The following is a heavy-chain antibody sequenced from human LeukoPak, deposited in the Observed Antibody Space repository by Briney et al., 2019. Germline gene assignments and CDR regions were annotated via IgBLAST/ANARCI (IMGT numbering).Heavy chain of an antibody. Sequence: PGGSLRLSCAASGFTFSNYYMSWIRQAPGKGLEWLSYISSSGSTIYYADSVKGRFTISRDNAKNSLYLHMNSLRAEDTAVYYCARRRGYGSRDAFDIWRQGTMVTVSS. J-gene: IGHJ3*02. CDR2: ISSSGSTI. V-gene: IGHV3-11*04. D-gene: IGHD5-18*01. CDR3: ARRRGYGSRDAFDI. CDR1: GFTFSNYY.